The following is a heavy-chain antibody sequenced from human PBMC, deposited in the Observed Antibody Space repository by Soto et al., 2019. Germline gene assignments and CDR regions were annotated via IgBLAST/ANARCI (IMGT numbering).Heavy chain of an antibody. J-gene: IGHJ4*02. CDR2: INDSGGT. D-gene: IGHD6-13*01. CDR1: GGSFSGYY. CDR3: ARGRRRFISSCYVD. Sequence: PSETLSLTCAVYGGSFSGYYWTWIRQPPGKGLEWIGEINDSGGTDYNPSLKSRVTISLDTSKNQLSLKLSSVTAADTAVYYCARGRRRFISSCYVDWGQGTMVTVSS. V-gene: IGHV4-34*01.